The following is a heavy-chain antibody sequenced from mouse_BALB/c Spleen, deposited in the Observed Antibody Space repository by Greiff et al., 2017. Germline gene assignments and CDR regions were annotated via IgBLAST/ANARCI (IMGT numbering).Heavy chain of an antibody. CDR3: ASKGGDYYDGIFDY. Sequence: EVKLEESGGGLVQPGGSRKLSCAASGFTFSSFGMHWVRQAPEKGLEWVAYISSGSSTIYYADTVKGRFTISRDNPKNTLFLQMTSLRSEDTAMYYCASKGGDYYDGIFDYWGQGTTLTVSS. CDR2: ISSGSSTI. D-gene: IGHD1-1*01. V-gene: IGHV5-17*02. J-gene: IGHJ2*01. CDR1: GFTFSSFG.